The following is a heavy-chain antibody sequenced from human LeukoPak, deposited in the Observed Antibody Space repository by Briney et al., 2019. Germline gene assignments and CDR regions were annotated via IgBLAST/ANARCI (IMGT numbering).Heavy chain of an antibody. CDR3: ARERACSSGWTPYDY. CDR1: GYTFTDYS. Sequence: ASVKVSCKASGYTFTDYSICWVRQAPGEGLEWMGWMSVYSGSTKYAKKIQGRVTMTADTSTSTAYVEVRSLRSDDTAVYYCARERACSSGWTPYDYWGQGTLVTVSS. V-gene: IGHV1-18*01. J-gene: IGHJ4*02. CDR2: MSVYSGST. D-gene: IGHD6-19*01.